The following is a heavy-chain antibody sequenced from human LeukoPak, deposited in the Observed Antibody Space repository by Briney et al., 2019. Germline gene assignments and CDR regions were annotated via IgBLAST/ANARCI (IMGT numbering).Heavy chain of an antibody. D-gene: IGHD4-23*01. J-gene: IGHJ4*02. CDR3: ARGRGYGGLFDY. CDR1: GGSSSGYY. V-gene: IGHV4-34*01. Sequence: SETLSLTCAVYGGSSSGYYWSWIRQPPGKGLEWIGEINHSGSTNYNPSLKSRVTISVDTSKNQFSLKLSSVTAADTAVYYCARGRGYGGLFDYWGQGTLVTVSS. CDR2: INHSGST.